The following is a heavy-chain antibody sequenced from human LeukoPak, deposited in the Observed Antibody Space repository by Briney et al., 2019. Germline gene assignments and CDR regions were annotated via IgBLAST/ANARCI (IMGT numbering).Heavy chain of an antibody. CDR3: TRQRVHYSDSSAFYY. CDR1: GYRLTNYW. CDR2: IYPGDSDV. J-gene: IGHJ4*02. Sequence: AGESLKISCKASGYRLTNYWIAWVRQMPGTGLELMGSIYPGDSDVRYSPSFQGQVTISADKSFTTAYLQWRSLKASATAIYYCTRQRVHYSDSSAFYYWGQGTRVTVSS. D-gene: IGHD3-22*01. V-gene: IGHV5-51*01.